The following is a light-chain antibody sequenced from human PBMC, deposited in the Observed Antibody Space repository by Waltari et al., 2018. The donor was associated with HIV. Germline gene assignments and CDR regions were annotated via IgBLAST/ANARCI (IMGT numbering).Light chain of an antibody. CDR1: SPTLGRTT. CDR3: ATWDDSLHALV. V-gene: IGLV1-44*01. CDR2: SNS. Sequence: QSVLTPPPSASEPPGPGVAISCSGTSPTLGRTTVPWYHQPPGTAPKLLNYSNSQRPSGVPDRFSGSKSDTSASLAISGLQSDDEADYYCATWDDSLHALVFGGGNKLTVL. J-gene: IGLJ2*01.